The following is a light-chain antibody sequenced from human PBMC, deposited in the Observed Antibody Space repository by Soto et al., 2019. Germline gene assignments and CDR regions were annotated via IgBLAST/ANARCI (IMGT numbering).Light chain of an antibody. V-gene: IGKV3-20*01. J-gene: IGKJ4*01. CDR2: GAS. CDR1: QTLSSSS. CDR3: QQYGSSPLT. Sequence: IVLTQSPGTLSLSPGERATLSCRAGQTLSSSSLAWYQQKPGQAPRLLIYGASNRASGIPDRFSGGGSGTDFILTISSLEPEDFAFYYCQQYGSSPLTFGGGTKVDIK.